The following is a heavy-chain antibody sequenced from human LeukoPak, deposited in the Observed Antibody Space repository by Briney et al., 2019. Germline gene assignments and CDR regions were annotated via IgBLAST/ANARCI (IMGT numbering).Heavy chain of an antibody. CDR2: IKQDGSEK. CDR1: GFTFSSYW. V-gene: IGHV3-7*01. J-gene: IGHJ6*02. Sequence: GGSLRLSCAASGFTFSSYWMSWVRQAPGKGLEWVANIKQDGSEKYYVDSVKGRFTISRDNAKNTLYLQMNSLRAEDTAVCYCARDAVDTANAVWGQGTTVTVSS. D-gene: IGHD5-18*01. CDR3: ARDAVDTANAV.